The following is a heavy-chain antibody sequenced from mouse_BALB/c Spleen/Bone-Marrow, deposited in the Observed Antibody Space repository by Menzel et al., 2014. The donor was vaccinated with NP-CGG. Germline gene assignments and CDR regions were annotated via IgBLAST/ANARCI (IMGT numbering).Heavy chain of an antibody. Sequence: LVESGAELVRPGSSVKIPCKASGYAFSSYWMIWVKQRPGQGLEWIGQIYPGDGDTNYNGKFKGKATLTVDKSSSTAYMQLSSLTSGDSAVYFCARSGFGSNYDYWGQGTTLTVSS. CDR3: ARSGFGSNYDY. D-gene: IGHD1-1*01. V-gene: IGHV1-80*01. CDR1: GYAFSSYW. CDR2: IYPGDGDT. J-gene: IGHJ2*01.